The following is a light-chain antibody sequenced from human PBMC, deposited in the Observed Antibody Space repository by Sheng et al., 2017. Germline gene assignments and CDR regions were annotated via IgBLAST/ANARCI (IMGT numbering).Light chain of an antibody. CDR3: QSYDSALYT. V-gene: IGKV1-27*01. Sequence: DIQMTQSPSSLSAAVGDRVTITCRASQGIANHLAWYQQRLGKAPELLIYAASTLHSGVSSRFSGVGSGTEFILTISSLQPEDVATYFCQSYDSALYTFGGGTKVEI. CDR2: AAS. CDR1: QGIANH. J-gene: IGKJ4*01.